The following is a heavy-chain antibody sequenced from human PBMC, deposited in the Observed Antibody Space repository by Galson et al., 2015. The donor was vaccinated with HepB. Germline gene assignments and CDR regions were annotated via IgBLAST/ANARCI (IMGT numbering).Heavy chain of an antibody. Sequence: SVKVSCKASGYTFTSSPMNWVRQVPGQGLEWVGWINTNTGNPTYALAFTGRFVFSFDTSVSTAYLQISRLKAEDTAVYYCARAGLLGSYYYMDVWGKGTTVTVSS. D-gene: IGHD2-15*01. CDR3: ARAGLLGSYYYMDV. J-gene: IGHJ6*03. CDR2: INTNTGNP. CDR1: GYTFTSSP. V-gene: IGHV7-4-1*02.